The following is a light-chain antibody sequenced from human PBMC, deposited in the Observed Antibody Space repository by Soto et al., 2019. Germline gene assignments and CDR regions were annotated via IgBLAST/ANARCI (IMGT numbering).Light chain of an antibody. CDR2: GAS. V-gene: IGKV3-15*01. Sequence: DIVMTQSPATLSVSPGERATLSCRASQSVSSYLAWYQQKPGQAPRLLIYGASIMATGIPSRFSGSGSGTELTLTISSLQSADFAVSYCQQYNNWPRTFGQGTKLEIK. CDR1: QSVSSY. CDR3: QQYNNWPRT. J-gene: IGKJ2*01.